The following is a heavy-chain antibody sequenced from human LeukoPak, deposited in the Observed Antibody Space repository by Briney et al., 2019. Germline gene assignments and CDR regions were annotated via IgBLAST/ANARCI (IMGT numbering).Heavy chain of an antibody. D-gene: IGHD6-19*01. CDR1: GGTFSSYA. V-gene: IGHV1-69*06. Sequence: SVKVSCKASGGTFSSYAISWVRQAPGQGLEWMGGIIPIFGTANYAQKFQGRVTITADKSTSTAYMELSSLRSEDTAVYYCARARSSGDGQFDYWGQGTLVTVSS. J-gene: IGHJ4*02. CDR2: IIPIFGTA. CDR3: ARARSSGDGQFDY.